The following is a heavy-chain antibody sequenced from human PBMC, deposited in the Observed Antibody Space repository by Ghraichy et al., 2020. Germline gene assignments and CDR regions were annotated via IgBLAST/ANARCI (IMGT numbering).Heavy chain of an antibody. CDR3: ARLDDLYYFDY. CDR2: IYYSGST. J-gene: IGHJ4*02. D-gene: IGHD1-1*01. V-gene: IGHV4-59*01. Sequence: SETLSLTCTVSGGSISSYYWSWIRQPPGKGLEWIGYIYYSGSTNYNPSLKSRVTISVDTSKNQFSLKLSSVTAADTAVYYCARLDDLYYFDYWGQGTLVTVSS. CDR1: GGSISSYY.